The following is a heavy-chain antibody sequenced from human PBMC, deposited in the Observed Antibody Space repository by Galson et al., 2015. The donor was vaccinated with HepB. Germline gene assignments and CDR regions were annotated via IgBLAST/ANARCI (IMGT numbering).Heavy chain of an antibody. CDR3: ARDRERCWFDP. CDR2: INPNSGGT. V-gene: IGHV1-2*02. Sequence: QSGAEVKKPGTSVTVSCKASGYTFTGYYMHWVRQAPGQGLEWMGWINPNSGGTNYAQEFQGRVTMTRDTSISTAYMELSRLRSDDTAVYYCARDRERCWFDPWGQGTLVTVSS. J-gene: IGHJ5*02. D-gene: IGHD5-24*01. CDR1: GYTFTGYY.